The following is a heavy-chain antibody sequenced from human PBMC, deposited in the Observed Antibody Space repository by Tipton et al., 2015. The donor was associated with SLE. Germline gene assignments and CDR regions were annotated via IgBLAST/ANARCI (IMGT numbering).Heavy chain of an antibody. V-gene: IGHV3-30*04. CDR3: ARDSNGWLQLMGFDY. CDR2: ISYDGSNK. D-gene: IGHD5-24*01. Sequence: QLVQSGGGVVQPGRSLRLSCAASVFTFSSYAMHWVRQAPGKGLEWVAVISYDGSNKYYADSVKGRFTISRDNSKNTLYLQMNSLRAEDTAVYYCARDSNGWLQLMGFDYWGQGTLVTVSS. J-gene: IGHJ4*02. CDR1: VFTFSSYA.